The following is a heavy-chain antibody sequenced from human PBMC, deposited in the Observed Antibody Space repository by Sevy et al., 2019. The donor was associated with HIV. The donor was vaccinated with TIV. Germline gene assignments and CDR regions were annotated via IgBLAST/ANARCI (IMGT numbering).Heavy chain of an antibody. D-gene: IGHD3-9*01. Sequence: GGSLRLSCEVSGLSVTNNGMHWVRQAPGEGLEWVAVISYDGINKYYGDSVKGRFIISRDRSKNTLYLQMNILRIEVTAVYYCAKDFTGFYGMDVWGQRTTVTVSS. CDR3: AKDFTGFYGMDV. CDR1: GLSVTNNG. CDR2: ISYDGINK. J-gene: IGHJ6*02. V-gene: IGHV3-30*18.